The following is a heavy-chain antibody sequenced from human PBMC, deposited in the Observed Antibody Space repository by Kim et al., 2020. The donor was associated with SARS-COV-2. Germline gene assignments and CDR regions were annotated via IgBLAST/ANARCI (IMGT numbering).Heavy chain of an antibody. CDR3: ARDSQDIREVVHVTDPFIF. CDR1: GYTFTKHF. J-gene: IGHJ3*01. Sequence: ASVKVSCKASGYTFTKHFLHWVRQAPGQGLEWMGVINPNGGTTRYAQKFQDRVAMTRDTSTTTIFMERSSLRSDDTAVYYCARDSQDIREVVHVTDPFIFWGQGSMVIVSS. V-gene: IGHV1-46*01. CDR2: INPNGGTT. D-gene: IGHD2-15*01.